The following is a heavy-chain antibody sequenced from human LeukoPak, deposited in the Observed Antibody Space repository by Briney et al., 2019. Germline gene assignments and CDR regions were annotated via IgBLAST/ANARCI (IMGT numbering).Heavy chain of an antibody. J-gene: IGHJ4*02. D-gene: IGHD2-2*01. CDR3: ARARRDAAAYYFDY. CDR1: GGSISSYH. CDR2: IYYSGST. V-gene: IGHV4-59*01. Sequence: MASETLSLTCTVSGGSISSYHWSWVRQPPGKGLEYIGYIYYSGSTNYNPSLKSRVTISVDTSKNQFSLKLSSVTAADTAVYYCARARRDAAAYYFDYWGQGTLVTVSS.